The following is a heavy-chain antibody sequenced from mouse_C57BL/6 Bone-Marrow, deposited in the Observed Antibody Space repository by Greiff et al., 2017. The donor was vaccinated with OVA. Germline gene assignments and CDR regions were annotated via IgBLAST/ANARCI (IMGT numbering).Heavy chain of an antibody. J-gene: IGHJ2*01. CDR3: AKYGNYVYYVDY. Sequence: VQLQQSGPELVKPGASVKISCKASGYTFTDYYMNWVKQSHGKSLEWIGDINPNNGGTSYNQKFKGKATLTVDKSSRTAYMELRSLTSEDSAVYYCAKYGNYVYYVDYWGQGTTLTVSS. D-gene: IGHD2-1*01. CDR2: INPNNGGT. CDR1: GYTFTDYY. V-gene: IGHV1-26*01.